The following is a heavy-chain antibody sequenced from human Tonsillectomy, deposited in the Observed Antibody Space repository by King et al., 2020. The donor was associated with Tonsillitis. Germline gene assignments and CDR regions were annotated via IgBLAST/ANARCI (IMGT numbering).Heavy chain of an antibody. CDR2: INHSRST. V-gene: IGHV4-34*01. CDR1: GGSFSGYY. Sequence: QLQQWGAGLLKPSETLSLTCAVYGGSFSGYYWSWIRQPPGKGLEWIGEINHSRSTNYNTSLKSRVTILVDTSKKQFTLKLSSVTAADTAVYYCARRPLGYCSTTSCSRPCDYWGQGTLVTVSS. D-gene: IGHD2-2*01. J-gene: IGHJ4*02. CDR3: ARRPLGYCSTTSCSRPCDY.